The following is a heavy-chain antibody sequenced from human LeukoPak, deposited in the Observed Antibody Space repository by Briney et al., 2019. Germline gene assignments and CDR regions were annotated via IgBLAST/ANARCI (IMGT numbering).Heavy chain of an antibody. V-gene: IGHV4-59*01. J-gene: IGHJ5*02. CDR3: ARGGYNFDP. Sequence: PSETLSLTCTVSGASISPYYWSWIRQPPGRGLEWIGYIHYTGGSNYNPSLRGRVTISIDASKNQFSLRLSSVTAADTAVYYCARGGYNFDPWGQGFLVTVSS. CDR1: GASISPYY. D-gene: IGHD5-24*01. CDR2: IHYTGGS.